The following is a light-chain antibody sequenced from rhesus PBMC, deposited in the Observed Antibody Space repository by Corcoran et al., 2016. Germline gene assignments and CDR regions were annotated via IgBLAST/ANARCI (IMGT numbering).Light chain of an antibody. CDR1: QGICSY. V-gene: IGKV1-28*02. J-gene: IGKJ4*01. CDR3: QQYKSYPPT. Sequence: DIQMTQSPSSLSTSVGDTVTITCRESQGICSYLSWFQQKPGKAPKFLIYAATTLQSGVPSRFSGSGSGTDFTLPISSLQPEDFATYYCQQYKSYPPTFDGGTKVEIK. CDR2: AAT.